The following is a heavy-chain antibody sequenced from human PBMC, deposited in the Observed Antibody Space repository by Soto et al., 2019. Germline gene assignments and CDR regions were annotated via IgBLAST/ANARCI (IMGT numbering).Heavy chain of an antibody. J-gene: IGHJ4*02. V-gene: IGHV4-30-2*01. CDR3: AIGLVTTLHY. CDR2: IYHSGST. Sequence: QLQLQESGSGLVKPSQTLSLTCAVSGGSISSGGYSWSWLRQPPGKGLEWIGYIYHSGSTYYNPSHKSRGTISVDRSKNQFSLKLSSVTAADTAVYYCAIGLVTTLHYWGQGTLVTVSS. CDR1: GGSISSGGYS. D-gene: IGHD4-17*01.